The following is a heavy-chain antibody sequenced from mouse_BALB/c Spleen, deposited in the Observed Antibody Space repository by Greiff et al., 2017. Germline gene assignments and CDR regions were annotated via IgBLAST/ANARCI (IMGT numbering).Heavy chain of an antibody. Sequence: QVQLQQPGAELVTPGASVKMSCKASGYPFTSSWITWVKQRPGQGLEWIGDIYPGRGITNYNEKFKSKATLTLDTSSSTAYMQLSSLTSEDSAVYYCSRGDGYYRFDDWGQGTTLTVSS. CDR1: GYPFTSSW. D-gene: IGHD2-3*01. V-gene: IGHV1-55*01. J-gene: IGHJ2*01. CDR3: SRGDGYYRFDD. CDR2: IYPGRGIT.